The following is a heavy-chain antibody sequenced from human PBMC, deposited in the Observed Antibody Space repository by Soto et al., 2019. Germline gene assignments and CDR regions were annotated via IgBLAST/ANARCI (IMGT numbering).Heavy chain of an antibody. CDR1: GGSISSSNW. J-gene: IGHJ6*02. CDR2: IYHSGST. V-gene: IGHV4-4*02. Sequence: SETLSLTCAVSGGSISSSNWWSWVRQPPGKGLEWIGEIYHSGSTNYNPSLKSRVTISVDKSKNQFSLKLSSVTAEDTAVYYCARAPKEDYYGMDVWGQGTTVTVSS. CDR3: ARAPKEDYYGMDV.